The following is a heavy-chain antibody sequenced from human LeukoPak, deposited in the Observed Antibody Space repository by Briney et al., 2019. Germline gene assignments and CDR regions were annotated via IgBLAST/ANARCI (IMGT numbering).Heavy chain of an antibody. Sequence: GGSLRLSCAASGFTFHHYSMHWVRQPPGKGLEWVSLISWVGGITYYADSVRGRFTISRDNSKNSLSLEMNSLRTEDTALYYCAKDSNTGGYSFGSWGQGTLVTVTS. CDR3: AKDSNTGGYSFGS. CDR2: ISWVGGIT. V-gene: IGHV3-43*01. CDR1: GFTFHHYS. J-gene: IGHJ4*02. D-gene: IGHD5-12*01.